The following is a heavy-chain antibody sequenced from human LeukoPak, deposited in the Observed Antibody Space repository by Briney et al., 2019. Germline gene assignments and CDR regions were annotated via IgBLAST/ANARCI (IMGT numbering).Heavy chain of an antibody. V-gene: IGHV3-23*01. CDR2: ISSSGKNA. CDR3: AKHNGAAAGVPYYFDS. J-gene: IGHJ4*02. CDR1: GFNFRDAA. Sequence: GGSLRLSCVVSGFNFRDAAMTWVRQAPGKGLEWVALISSSGKNAYYGDSVKGRFTISRDNSKNTLYLHMNSLRAEDTAKYYCAKHNGAAAGVPYYFDSWGQGTLVTVSS. D-gene: IGHD6-13*01.